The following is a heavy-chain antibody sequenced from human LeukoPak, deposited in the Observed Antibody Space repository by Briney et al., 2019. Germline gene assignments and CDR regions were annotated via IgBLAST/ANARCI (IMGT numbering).Heavy chain of an antibody. CDR3: ARSSSRALAFDI. Sequence: SETLSLTCTVSGGSISSYYWSWIRQPPGKGLEWIGYIYYSGSTNYNPSLKSRVTISVDTSKNQFSLKLSSVTAADTAVYYCARSSSRALAFDIWGQGTMVTVSS. J-gene: IGHJ3*02. CDR2: IYYSGST. D-gene: IGHD3-10*01. V-gene: IGHV4-59*01. CDR1: GGSISSYY.